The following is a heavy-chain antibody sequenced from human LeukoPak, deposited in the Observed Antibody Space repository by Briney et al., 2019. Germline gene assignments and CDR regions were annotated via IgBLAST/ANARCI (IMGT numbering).Heavy chain of an antibody. J-gene: IGHJ4*02. D-gene: IGHD3-10*01. CDR2: ISSSGSTI. CDR3: RAGSMVRGKIDY. Sequence: GGSLRLSCAASGFTFSSYEMNWVRQAPGKGMEWVSYISSSGSTIYYADSVKGRFTISRDNSKNTLYLQMNSLRAEDTAVYYCRAGSMVRGKIDYWGQGTLVTVSS. V-gene: IGHV3-48*03. CDR1: GFTFSSYE.